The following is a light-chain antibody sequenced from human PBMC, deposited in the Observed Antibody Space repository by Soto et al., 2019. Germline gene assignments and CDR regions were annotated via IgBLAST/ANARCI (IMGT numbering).Light chain of an antibody. Sequence: QSALPQPASVSASPGQSITISCTGTSSDVGGYYLVSWYQQHPGKAPKLMIYEGSKRPSGVSSRFSGSKSGNTASLTISGLQTEDEADYYCSSYSDSSTLVFGGGTKLTVL. CDR1: SSDVGGYYL. J-gene: IGLJ3*02. CDR3: SSYSDSSTLV. CDR2: EGS. V-gene: IGLV2-23*01.